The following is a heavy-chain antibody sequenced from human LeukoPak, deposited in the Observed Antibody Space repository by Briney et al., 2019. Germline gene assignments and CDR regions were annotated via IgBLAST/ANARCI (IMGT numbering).Heavy chain of an antibody. J-gene: IGHJ5*02. CDR1: GFTFSSYS. CDR2: ISSSSSYI. V-gene: IGHV3-21*01. D-gene: IGHD2-2*01. CDR3: AANIVVVPAAKYNWFDP. Sequence: GGSLRLSCAASGFTFSSYSMNWVRQAPGKGLEWVSSISSSSSYIYYADSVKGRFTISRDNTKNSLYLQMNSLRAEDTAVYYCAANIVVVPAAKYNWFDPWGQGTLVTVSS.